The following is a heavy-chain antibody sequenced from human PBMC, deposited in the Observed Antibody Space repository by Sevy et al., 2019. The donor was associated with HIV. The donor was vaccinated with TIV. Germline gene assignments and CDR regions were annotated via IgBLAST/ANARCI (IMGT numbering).Heavy chain of an antibody. Sequence: ASVKVSGKASGYTFTSYGISWVRQAPGQGLEWMGCISAYNGNTNYAQKLQGRVTMTTDTSTSTAYMELRSLRSDDTAVYYCARDTYDYVWGSYPYWGQGTLVTVSS. CDR3: ARDTYDYVWGSYPY. J-gene: IGHJ4*02. CDR1: GYTFTSYG. CDR2: ISAYNGNT. V-gene: IGHV1-18*01. D-gene: IGHD3-16*02.